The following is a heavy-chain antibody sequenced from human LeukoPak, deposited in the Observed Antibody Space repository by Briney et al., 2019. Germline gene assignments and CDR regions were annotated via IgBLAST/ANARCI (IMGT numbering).Heavy chain of an antibody. J-gene: IGHJ5*02. Sequence: GGSLRLSCAASGFTFSTYAMHWVRQAPGKGLECVSAISTNGRNTHYANSVKGRLTISRDNSKNTLYLQMGSLRAEDMAVYYRAREGYLTNNRNYVHHWGQGTLVTVSS. V-gene: IGHV3-64*01. CDR3: AREGYLTNNRNYVHH. D-gene: IGHD1-7*01. CDR1: GFTFSTYA. CDR2: ISTNGRNT.